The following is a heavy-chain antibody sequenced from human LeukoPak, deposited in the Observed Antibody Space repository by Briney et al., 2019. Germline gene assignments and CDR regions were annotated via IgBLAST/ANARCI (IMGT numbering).Heavy chain of an antibody. J-gene: IGHJ1*01. Sequence: SETLSLTCTVSGYSISSGYYWGWIRQPPGKGLEWIGSIYHSGSTYYNPSLKSRVTISVDTSKNQFSLKLSSVTAADTAVYYCARDKWDCSGGSCYDFQHWGQGTLVTVSS. V-gene: IGHV4-38-2*02. CDR1: GYSISSGYY. CDR3: ARDKWDCSGGSCYDFQH. CDR2: IYHSGST. D-gene: IGHD2-15*01.